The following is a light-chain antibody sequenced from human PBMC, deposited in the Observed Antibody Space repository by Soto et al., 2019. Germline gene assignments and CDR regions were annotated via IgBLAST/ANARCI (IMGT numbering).Light chain of an antibody. CDR3: AAWGDSLSGHYV. Sequence: QSVLTQPPSASGTPGQRVTISCSGSSSNIGINSVNWYQQLPGTAPKLLIYSNTQRPSGVSDRFSGSKSGTSASLAISGLQAADEADYYCAAWGDSLSGHYVFGTGTKLTVL. V-gene: IGLV1-44*01. CDR1: SSNIGINS. CDR2: SNT. J-gene: IGLJ1*01.